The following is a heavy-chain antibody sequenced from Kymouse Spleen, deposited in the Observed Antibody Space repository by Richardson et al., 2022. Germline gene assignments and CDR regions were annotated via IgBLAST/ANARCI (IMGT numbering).Heavy chain of an antibody. CDR3: ARGRETGTNWFDP. J-gene: IGHJ5*02. CDR2: INHSGST. D-gene: IGHD1-1*01,IGHD1-20*01,IGHD1-7*01. Sequence: QVQLQQWGAGLLKPSETLSLTCAVYGGSFSGYYWSWIRQPPGKGLEWIGEINHSGSTNYNPSLKSRVTISVDTSKNQFSLKLSSVTAADTAVYYCARGRETGTNWFDPWGQGTLVTVSS. CDR1: GGSFSGYY. V-gene: IGHV4-34*01.